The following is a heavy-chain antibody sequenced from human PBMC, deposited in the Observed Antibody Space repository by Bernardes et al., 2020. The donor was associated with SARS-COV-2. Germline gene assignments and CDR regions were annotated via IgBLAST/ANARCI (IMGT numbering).Heavy chain of an antibody. D-gene: IGHD3-22*01. CDR2: INHSGST. V-gene: IGHV4-34*01. CDR1: GGSFSGYY. Sequence: SETLSLTCAVYGGSFSGYYWSWIRQPPGKGLEWIGEINHSGSTNYNPSLKSRVTISVDTSKNQFSLKLSSVTAADTAVYYCARGRLSDSSGYRADHWYFDLWGRGTLVTVSS. CDR3: ARGRLSDSSGYRADHWYFDL. J-gene: IGHJ2*01.